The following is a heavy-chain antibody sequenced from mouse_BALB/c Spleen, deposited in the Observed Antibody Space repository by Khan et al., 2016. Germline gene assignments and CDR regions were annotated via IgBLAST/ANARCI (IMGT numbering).Heavy chain of an antibody. D-gene: IGHD2-14*01. V-gene: IGHV3-2*02. J-gene: IGHJ2*01. CDR3: QRSRRYAGYLDS. CDR2: ISYSGNT. CDR1: GYSITSDYA. Sequence: EVQLQESGPGLVKPSQSLSLTCTVTGYSITSDYAWNWIRQFPGNKLEWMGYISYSGNTTYKPSLKSRISITRDTSKNQFFLQLNSLTTEDTATFCWQRSRRYAGYLDSGGQGPTLTVSS.